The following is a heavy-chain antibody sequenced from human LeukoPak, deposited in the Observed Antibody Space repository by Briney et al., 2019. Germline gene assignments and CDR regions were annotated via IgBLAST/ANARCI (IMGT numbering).Heavy chain of an antibody. CDR2: INHSGST. CDR3: ARVYYSSSYDYWYFDL. D-gene: IGHD6-13*01. Sequence: PSETLSLTCAVYGGSFSGYYWSWIRQPPGKGLEWIGEINHSGSTNYNPSLKSRVTISVDTSKNQFSLKLSSVTAADTAVYYCARVYYSSSYDYWYFDLWGRGTLLTVSS. V-gene: IGHV4-34*01. J-gene: IGHJ2*01. CDR1: GGSFSGYY.